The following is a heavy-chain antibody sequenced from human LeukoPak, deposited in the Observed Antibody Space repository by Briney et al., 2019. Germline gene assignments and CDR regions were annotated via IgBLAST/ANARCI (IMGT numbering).Heavy chain of an antibody. CDR3: ARDSTPTYYSGTYYFEY. CDR2: ISPSGGST. CDR1: GYTFASYY. D-gene: IGHD1-26*01. Sequence: ASVKVSCKASGYTFASYYMHWVRQAPGQGLEWMGIISPSGGSTTYAQKFQGRVTMTRDTSTSTVYMYLSSLRSGDTAVYYCARDSTPTYYSGTYYFEYWGQGTLVTVSS. J-gene: IGHJ4*02. V-gene: IGHV1-46*01.